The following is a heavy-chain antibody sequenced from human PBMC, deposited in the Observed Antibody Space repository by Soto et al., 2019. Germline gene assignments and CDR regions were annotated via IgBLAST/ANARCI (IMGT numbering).Heavy chain of an antibody. CDR3: AKGPTIFGVVITFEYYYGMDV. CDR2: ISAGGSST. V-gene: IGHV3-23*01. CDR1: GFILSSSA. Sequence: GGSLRLSCAASGFILSSSAMSWVRQAPGKGLEWVSSISAGGSSTYYADSVKGRFTIPGDKSKNTVYLQMNNPRVEDTAVYYCAKGPTIFGVVITFEYYYGMDVWGQGTTVTVSS. J-gene: IGHJ6*02. D-gene: IGHD3-3*01.